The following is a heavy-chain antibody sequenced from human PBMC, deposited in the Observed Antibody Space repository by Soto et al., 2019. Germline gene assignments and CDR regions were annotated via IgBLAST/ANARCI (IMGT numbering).Heavy chain of an antibody. CDR2: INAGNGKT. D-gene: IGHD1-26*01. CDR1: GYTFTSYA. CDR3: ARDVGATGA. V-gene: IGHV1-3*01. J-gene: IGHJ5*02. Sequence: QVQLVQSGAEVKKPGSSVKVSCKASGYTFTSYAMHWVRQAPGQRLEWMGWINAGNGKTKYTQKFQGRVTITRDTSASTDYMARSSLRAEATAVYACARDVGATGAWGQGTLVTVSS.